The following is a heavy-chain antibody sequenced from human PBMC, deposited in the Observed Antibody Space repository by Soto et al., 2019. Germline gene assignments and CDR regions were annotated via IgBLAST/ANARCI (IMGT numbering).Heavy chain of an antibody. J-gene: IGHJ5*02. V-gene: IGHV4-59*01. D-gene: IGHD3-10*01. CDR3: ARGPVLLFFGGSAEQVRLGWLDT. Sequence: SETLSLTCTVSGGSISSYYWSWIRQPPGKGLEWIGYIYYSGSTNYNPSLKSRVTISVDTSKNQFSLKLSSVTAADPAVYYCARGPVLLFFGGSAEQVRLGWLDTCGQGTRVTVSS. CDR2: IYYSGST. CDR1: GGSISSYY.